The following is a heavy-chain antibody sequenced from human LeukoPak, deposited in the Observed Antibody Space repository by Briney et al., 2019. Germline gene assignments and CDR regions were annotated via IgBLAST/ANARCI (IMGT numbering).Heavy chain of an antibody. D-gene: IGHD6-19*01. CDR2: LSGSGITT. CDR1: GFTFSNSA. CDR3: AKGIYSSGWSYFDY. J-gene: IGHJ4*01. V-gene: IGHV3-23*01. Sequence: GGSLRLSCAASGFTFSNSAVSWVRQAPGKGLEWVSTLSGSGITTYYADSVKGRFTISRDNSKNTLYLQMNTLRAEDSALYYCAKGIYSSGWSYFDYWGHGTPVTVSS.